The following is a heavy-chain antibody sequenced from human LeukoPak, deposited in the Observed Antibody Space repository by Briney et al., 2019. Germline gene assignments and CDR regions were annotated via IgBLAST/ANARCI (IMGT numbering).Heavy chain of an antibody. J-gene: IGHJ4*02. CDR2: FGTRSTSI. Sequence: PGGSPRLSCTASGFTFSGYSMNWIRQAPGKGLEWVSSFGTRSTSIYHAGSVKGRFAISRDNAKNSLYLQVNSLRAEDTALYYCAREVSEGFDFWGQGTLVTVSS. CDR1: GFTFSGYS. V-gene: IGHV3-21*01. CDR3: AREVSEGFDF. D-gene: IGHD3-22*01.